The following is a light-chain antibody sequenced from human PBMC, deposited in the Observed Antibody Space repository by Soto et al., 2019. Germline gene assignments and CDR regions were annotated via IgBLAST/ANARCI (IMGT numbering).Light chain of an antibody. V-gene: IGKV3-15*01. CDR1: QSVSRN. CDR2: GAS. Sequence: EIVMTQSPVTLSVSPGERATLSCRASQSVSRNLAWYQQKPGQAPRLLIYGASTRATGIPARFSGSGSGTEFTLTISSLQSEDFAVYYCQQYNNWPPQITFGGGTKVEIK. J-gene: IGKJ4*01. CDR3: QQYNNWPPQIT.